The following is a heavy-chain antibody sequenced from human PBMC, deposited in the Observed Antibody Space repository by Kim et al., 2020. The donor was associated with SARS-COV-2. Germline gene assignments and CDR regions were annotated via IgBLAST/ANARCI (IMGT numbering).Heavy chain of an antibody. CDR1: GYTFTSYY. V-gene: IGHV1-46*01. D-gene: IGHD3-22*01. CDR2: INPSGGST. J-gene: IGHJ4*02. CDR3: ARDINYYDSSGYYYYFDY. Sequence: ASVKVSCKASGYTFTSYYMHWVRQAPGQGLEWMGIINPSGGSTSYAQKFQGRVTMTRDTSTSTVYMELSSLRSEDTAVYYCARDINYYDSSGYYYYFDYWGQGTLVTLSS.